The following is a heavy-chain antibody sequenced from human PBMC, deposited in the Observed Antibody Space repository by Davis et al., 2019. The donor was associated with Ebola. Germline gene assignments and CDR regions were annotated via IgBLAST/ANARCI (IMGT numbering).Heavy chain of an antibody. CDR1: GGTFSSYA. D-gene: IGHD6-13*01. Sequence: SVKVSCKASGGTFSSYAISWVRQAPGQGLEWMGGIIPIFGIANYAQKFQGRVTMTRDTSMSTAYMELSSLRSEDTAVYYCARGYRSSWYYDWFDPWGQGTLVTVSS. CDR3: ARGYRSSWYYDWFDP. J-gene: IGHJ5*02. CDR2: IIPIFGIA. V-gene: IGHV1-69*10.